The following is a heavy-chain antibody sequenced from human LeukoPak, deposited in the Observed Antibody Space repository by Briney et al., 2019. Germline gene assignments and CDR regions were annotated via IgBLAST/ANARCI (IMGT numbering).Heavy chain of an antibody. Sequence: SETLSLTCAVYGGSFSGYYWSWIRQPPGKGLEWIGEINHSGSTNYNPSLKSRVTISVDTSKNQFSLKLSSVTAADTAVYYCARHGGILEWLLPNWFDPWGQGTLVTVSS. D-gene: IGHD3-3*01. CDR3: ARHGGILEWLLPNWFDP. V-gene: IGHV4-34*01. CDR1: GGSFSGYY. J-gene: IGHJ5*02. CDR2: INHSGST.